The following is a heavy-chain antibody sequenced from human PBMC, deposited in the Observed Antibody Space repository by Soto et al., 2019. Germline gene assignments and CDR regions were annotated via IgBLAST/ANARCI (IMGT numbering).Heavy chain of an antibody. CDR2: IRSEANSYAT. V-gene: IGHV3-73*01. J-gene: IGHJ3*02. CDR1: GFTFSGSA. Sequence: PGGSLRLSCAASGFTFSGSAMDWVRQASGKGLEWVGRIRSEANSYATAYAASVKGRFTISRDDSKNTAYLQTNSLKTEDTAVYYCTRQQPGYSSGWYDAFDIWGQGTMVTVSS. CDR3: TRQQPGYSSGWYDAFDI. D-gene: IGHD6-19*01.